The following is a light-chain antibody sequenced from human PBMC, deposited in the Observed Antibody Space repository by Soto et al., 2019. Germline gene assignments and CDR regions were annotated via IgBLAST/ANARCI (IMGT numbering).Light chain of an antibody. V-gene: IGKV3-20*01. Sequence: EIVLTQSPGTLSLSPGERATFSCRASESVRSTHLAWYQYKPGQAPRLLIYGASNRASGIPDRFSAGGSGTDFTLDISRLEPEDFAVYYCQQYDSSSTYTFGPGTRLEIK. J-gene: IGKJ2*01. CDR3: QQYDSSSTYT. CDR2: GAS. CDR1: ESVRSTH.